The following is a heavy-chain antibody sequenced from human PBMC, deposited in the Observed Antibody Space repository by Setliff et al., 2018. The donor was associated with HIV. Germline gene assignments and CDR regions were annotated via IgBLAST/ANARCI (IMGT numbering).Heavy chain of an antibody. Sequence: PSETLSLTCSVSGGPITSNTYFWDWIRQAPGKGLEWIGSIYHSGNTYYNPSLKSRVSISVDTSKRQFSLKLTSVTAGDSVLYYCARRRGQKATGWYYFDFWGQGALVTSPQ. CDR3: ARRRGQKATGWYYFDF. D-gene: IGHD6-19*01. CDR1: GGPITSNTYF. V-gene: IGHV4-39*01. CDR2: IYHSGNT. J-gene: IGHJ4*02.